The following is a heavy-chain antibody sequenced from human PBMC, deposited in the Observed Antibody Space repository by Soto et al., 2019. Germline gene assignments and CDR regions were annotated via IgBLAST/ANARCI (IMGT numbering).Heavy chain of an antibody. Sequence: SVKVSCKASGFTFTSSAVQWVRQARGQRLEWIGWIVVGSGNTNYAQKFQERVTITRDMSTSTAYMELSSLRSEDTAVYYCAADLDYYGSGCYGYWGQGTLVTVSS. CDR2: IVVGSGNT. J-gene: IGHJ4*02. V-gene: IGHV1-58*01. CDR1: GFTFTSSA. CDR3: AADLDYYGSGCYGY. D-gene: IGHD3-10*01.